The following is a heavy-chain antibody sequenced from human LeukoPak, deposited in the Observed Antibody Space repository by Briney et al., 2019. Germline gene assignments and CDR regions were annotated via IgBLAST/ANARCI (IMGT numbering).Heavy chain of an antibody. V-gene: IGHV1-18*01. J-gene: IGHJ4*02. CDR2: ISAYNGNT. Sequence: GASVKVSCKASGYTFTSYGISWVRQAPGQGLEWMGWISAYNGNTNYAQKLQGRVAMTTDTSTSTAYMELRSLRSDDTAVYYCAREYSSSWYTVNFDYWGQGTLVTVSS. D-gene: IGHD6-13*01. CDR1: GYTFTSYG. CDR3: AREYSSSWYTVNFDY.